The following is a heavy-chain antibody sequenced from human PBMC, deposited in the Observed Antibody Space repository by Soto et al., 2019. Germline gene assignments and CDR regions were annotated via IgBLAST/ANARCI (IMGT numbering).Heavy chain of an antibody. V-gene: IGHV4-39*01. CDR1: GGSMTNFTYY. CDR3: ARLRWELLISWYFDI. CDR2: VYYTGTT. D-gene: IGHD1-26*01. J-gene: IGHJ2*01. Sequence: PSETLSLTCTVSGGSMTNFTYYWGWIRQPPGKGLEWIGSVYYTGTTYYNPSLRSRVTVSVDTSRSQFSLKLRSVTAADTALYYCARLRWELLISWYFDIWGRGNLVTVSS.